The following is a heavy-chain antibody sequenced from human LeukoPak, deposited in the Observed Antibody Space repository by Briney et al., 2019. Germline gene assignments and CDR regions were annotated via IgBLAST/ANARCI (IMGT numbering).Heavy chain of an antibody. CDR2: IYTSGST. J-gene: IGHJ4*02. V-gene: IGHV4-61*02. D-gene: IGHD3-3*01. Sequence: SETLSLTCTVSGGSISSGSYYWSWIRQPAGKGLEWIGRIYTSGSTNYNPSLNSRVTISVDTSKNQFSLKLSSVTAADTSVYYCARSLSNYDFWSGYLYYFDYCGQGTLVTVSS. CDR3: ARSLSNYDFWSGYLYYFDY. CDR1: GGSISSGSYY.